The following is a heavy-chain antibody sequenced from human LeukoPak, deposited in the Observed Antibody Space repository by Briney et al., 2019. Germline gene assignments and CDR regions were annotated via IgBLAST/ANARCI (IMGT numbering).Heavy chain of an antibody. D-gene: IGHD1-7*01. J-gene: IGHJ4*02. CDR2: ISSSSSYI. CDR3: AREVGWNYGAAYFDY. V-gene: IGHV3-21*01. CDR1: GFTFSSYS. Sequence: GGSLRLSCAASGFTFSSYSMNWVRQAPGKGLEWVSSISSSSSYIYYADSVKGRFTISRDNAKNSLYLQMNSLRAEDTAVYYCAREVGWNYGAAYFDYWGQGTLVTVSS.